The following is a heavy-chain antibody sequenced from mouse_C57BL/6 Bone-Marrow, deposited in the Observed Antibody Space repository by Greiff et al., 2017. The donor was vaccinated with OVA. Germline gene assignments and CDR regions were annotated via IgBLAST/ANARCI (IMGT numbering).Heavy chain of an antibody. J-gene: IGHJ4*01. CDR2: IYPSDSET. Sequence: QSCKASGYTFTSYWMDWVKQRPGQGLEWIGNIYPSDSETHYNQKFKDKATLTVDKSSSTAYMQLSSLTSEDSAVYYCARQGYYGSSYVYYYAMDYWGQGTSVTVSS. CDR3: ARQGYYGSSYVYYYAMDY. V-gene: IGHV1-61*01. CDR1: GYTFTSYW. D-gene: IGHD1-1*01.